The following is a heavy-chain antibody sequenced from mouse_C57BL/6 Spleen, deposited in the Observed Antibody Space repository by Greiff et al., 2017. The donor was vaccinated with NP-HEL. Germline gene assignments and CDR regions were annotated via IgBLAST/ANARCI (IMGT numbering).Heavy chain of an antibody. J-gene: IGHJ4*01. CDR1: GYTFTDYN. V-gene: IGHV1-18*01. CDR2: INPNNGGT. Sequence: VQLQQSGPELVKPGASVKIPCKASGYTFTDYNMDWVKQSHGKSLEWIGDINPNNGGTIYNQKFKGKATLTVDKSSSTAYMELRSLTSEDTAVYYCAREDSNWDAMDYWGQGTSVTVSS. D-gene: IGHD2-5*01. CDR3: AREDSNWDAMDY.